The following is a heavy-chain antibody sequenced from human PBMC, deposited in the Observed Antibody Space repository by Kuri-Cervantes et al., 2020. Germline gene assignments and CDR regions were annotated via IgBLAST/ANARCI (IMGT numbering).Heavy chain of an antibody. CDR3: ARGHELLWFGKPIWGDAFDI. CDR2: IYYSGST. V-gene: IGHV4-38-2*01. J-gene: IGHJ3*02. CDR1: GYSISSGYY. Sequence: ESLKISCAVSGYSISSGYYWGWIRQPPGKGLEWIGSIYYSGSTYYNPSLKSRVTISVDTSKNQFSLKLSSVTAADTAVYYCARGHELLWFGKPIWGDAFDIWGQGTMVTVSS. D-gene: IGHD3-10*01.